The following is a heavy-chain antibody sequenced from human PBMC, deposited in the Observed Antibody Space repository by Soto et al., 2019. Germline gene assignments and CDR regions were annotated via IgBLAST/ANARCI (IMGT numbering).Heavy chain of an antibody. V-gene: IGHV4-59*01. CDR1: GGSISSYY. CDR3: ARTDYGSGSPFDY. Sequence: PSETLYLTCTVSGGSISSYYWSWIRQPPGKGLEWIGYIYYSGSTNYNPSLKSRATISVDTSKNQFSLKLSSVTAADTAVYYCARTDYGSGSPFDYSGQGTLVTVSA. J-gene: IGHJ4*02. CDR2: IYYSGST. D-gene: IGHD3-10*01.